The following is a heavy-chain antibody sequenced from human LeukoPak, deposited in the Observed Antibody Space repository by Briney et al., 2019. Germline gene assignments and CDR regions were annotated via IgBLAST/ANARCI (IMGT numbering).Heavy chain of an antibody. CDR1: GFTFSSYA. Sequence: GGSLRLSCAASGFTFSSYAMSWVRQAPGKGLEWVSAISGSGGSTYYADSVKGRFTISRDNSKNTLYLQVNSLRAEDTAVYYCAKVTTYYYDSSGMNYWGQGTLVTVSS. CDR2: ISGSGGST. CDR3: AKVTTYYYDSSGMNY. D-gene: IGHD3-22*01. J-gene: IGHJ4*02. V-gene: IGHV3-23*01.